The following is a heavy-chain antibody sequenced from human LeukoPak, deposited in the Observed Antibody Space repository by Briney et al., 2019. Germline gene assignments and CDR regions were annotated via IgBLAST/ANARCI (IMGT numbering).Heavy chain of an antibody. Sequence: PGGSLRLSCAASGFTFSSYGMHWVRQAPGKGLEWVAFIRYDGSNKYYADSVKGRFTISRDNSKNTLYLQMNSLRAEDTAVYYCAKLTTVGPYYDFWSGLENSPFDYWGQGTLVTVSS. J-gene: IGHJ4*02. CDR2: IRYDGSNK. CDR3: AKLTTVGPYYDFWSGLENSPFDY. D-gene: IGHD3-3*01. V-gene: IGHV3-30*02. CDR1: GFTFSSYG.